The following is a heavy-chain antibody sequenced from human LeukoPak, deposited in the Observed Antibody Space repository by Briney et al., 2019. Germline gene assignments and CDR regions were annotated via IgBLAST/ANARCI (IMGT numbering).Heavy chain of an antibody. CDR2: IYYSGST. CDR3: ARGYYGGPDAFDI. D-gene: IGHD2/OR15-2a*01. CDR1: GGSISSGDYY. J-gene: IGHJ3*02. V-gene: IGHV4-30-4*01. Sequence: SETLSLTCTVSGGSISSGDYYWSWIRQRPGKGLEWIGYIYYSGSTYYNPSLKSRVTISVDTSKNQFSLKLSSVTAADTAVYYCARGYYGGPDAFDIWGQGTMVTVSS.